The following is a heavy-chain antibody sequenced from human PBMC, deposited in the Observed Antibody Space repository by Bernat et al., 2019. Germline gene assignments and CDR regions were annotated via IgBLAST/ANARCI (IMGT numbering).Heavy chain of an antibody. V-gene: IGHV3-53*01. Sequence: EVQLVESGGGLIQPGGSLRLSCAASGFSVSSNYMSWVRQAPGKGLEGVSVIYSDCSTHYADAVKGRFTISRDNFKNTLYLQMKSLRAEDTAVYYCARVAHDGGNSGPFDYWGQGTLVAVSS. D-gene: IGHD4-23*01. J-gene: IGHJ4*02. CDR1: GFSVSSNY. CDR3: ARVAHDGGNSGPFDY. CDR2: IYSDCST.